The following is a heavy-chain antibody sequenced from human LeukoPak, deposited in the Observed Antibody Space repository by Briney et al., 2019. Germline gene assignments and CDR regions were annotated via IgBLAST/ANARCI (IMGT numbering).Heavy chain of an antibody. CDR3: ARDRASRHFDH. Sequence: QAGGSLRHSCAASGFTFSSYGMHWVRQAPGKGLEWVAVIWYDGSNKYCADSVKGRFTISRDNSKNTLYLQMNSLRAEDTAVYYCARDRASRHFDHWGQGSLVTVSS. CDR2: IWYDGSNK. D-gene: IGHD2-21*01. V-gene: IGHV3-33*01. CDR1: GFTFSSYG. J-gene: IGHJ4*02.